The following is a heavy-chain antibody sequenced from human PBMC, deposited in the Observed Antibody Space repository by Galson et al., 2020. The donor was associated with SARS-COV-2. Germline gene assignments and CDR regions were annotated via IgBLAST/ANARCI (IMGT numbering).Heavy chain of an antibody. Sequence: SETLSLTCAVYGGSFSGYYWSWIRQPPGKGLEWIGEINHSGSTNYNPSLKSRVTISVDTSKNQFSLKLSSVTAADTAVYYCARGITMIVVVITPRYYDAFDIWGQGTMVTVSS. CDR1: GGSFSGYY. V-gene: IGHV4-34*01. J-gene: IGHJ3*02. D-gene: IGHD3-22*01. CDR3: ARGITMIVVVITPRYYDAFDI. CDR2: INHSGST.